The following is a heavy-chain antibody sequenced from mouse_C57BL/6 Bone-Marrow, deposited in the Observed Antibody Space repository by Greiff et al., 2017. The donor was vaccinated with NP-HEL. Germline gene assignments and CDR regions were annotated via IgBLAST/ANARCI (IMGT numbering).Heavy chain of an antibody. CDR2: IDPSDSYT. CDR3: ASWGLFPAMDY. CDR1: GYTFTSYW. J-gene: IGHJ4*01. V-gene: IGHV1-59*01. D-gene: IGHD6-2*01. Sequence: QVQLQQSGAELVRPGTSVKLSCKASGYTFTSYWMHWVKQRPGQGLEWIGVIDPSDSYTNYNQKFKGKATLTVDTSSSTAYMQLSSLTSEDSAVYYCASWGLFPAMDYWGQGTSVTVSS.